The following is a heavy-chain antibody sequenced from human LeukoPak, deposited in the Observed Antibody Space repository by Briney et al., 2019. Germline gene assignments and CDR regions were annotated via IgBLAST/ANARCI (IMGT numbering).Heavy chain of an antibody. J-gene: IGHJ1*01. D-gene: IGHD2-2*01. V-gene: IGHV3-23*01. Sequence: GGSLRLSCAASGFTFSAYAMTGVRQAPGKGLEWVSSISSSGEYTYYIDSVKGRFIISRDESKNTVYLQMNRLRAEDTATYYCAREEIIVVPDAAPAEYLQHWGQGTLVTVSP. CDR1: GFTFSAYA. CDR2: ISSSGEYT. CDR3: AREEIIVVPDAAPAEYLQH.